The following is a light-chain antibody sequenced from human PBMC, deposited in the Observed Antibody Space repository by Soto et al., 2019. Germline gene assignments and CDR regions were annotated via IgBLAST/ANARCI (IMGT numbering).Light chain of an antibody. J-gene: IGKJ1*01. V-gene: IGKV3-20*01. CDR2: GAS. CDR3: QQDASSLT. CDR1: QSVDSAF. Sequence: EIVLTQSPGSLSLSLGERATLSCRASQSVDSAFFAWYQQKPGKPPRLLMYGASRRATGIPDRLSGSGSGTDFTLTISRLEPEDFAVYYCQQDASSLTFGQGTKVEI.